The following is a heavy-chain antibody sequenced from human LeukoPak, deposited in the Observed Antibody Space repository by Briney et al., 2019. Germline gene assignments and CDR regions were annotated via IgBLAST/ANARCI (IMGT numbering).Heavy chain of an antibody. D-gene: IGHD6-19*01. Sequence: ASVKVSCKASGYTITGYYIHWVRQAPGQGLEWMGWINPNTGGAKYAQKFQGRVTMTRDTSITTTYMGLSRLSSDDTAVYYCAKGRVVAGTKSLMYHWLDPWGQGTLVTVSS. CDR3: AKGRVVAGTKSLMYHWLDP. CDR1: GYTITGYY. V-gene: IGHV1-2*02. J-gene: IGHJ5*02. CDR2: INPNTGGA.